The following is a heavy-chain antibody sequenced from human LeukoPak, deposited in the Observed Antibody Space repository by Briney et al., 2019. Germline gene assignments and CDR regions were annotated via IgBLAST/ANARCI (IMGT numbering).Heavy chain of an antibody. D-gene: IGHD2-2*01. CDR1: GYTFTSYG. CDR2: ISAYNGNT. CDR3: ARVDGYQYYFDY. Sequence: ASVKVSCKASGYTFTSYGISWVRQAPGQGLEWMGWISAYNGNTNYAQKLQGRVTMTTDTSMSTAYMELRSLRSDDTAAYYCARVDGYQYYFDYWGQGTLVTVSS. J-gene: IGHJ4*02. V-gene: IGHV1-18*01.